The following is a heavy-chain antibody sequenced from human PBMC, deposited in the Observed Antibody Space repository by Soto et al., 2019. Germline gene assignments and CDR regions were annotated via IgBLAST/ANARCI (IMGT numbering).Heavy chain of an antibody. CDR2: IIPILGIA. CDR1: GGTFSSYT. Sequence: ASVKVSCKASGGTFSSYTISWVRHAPGQGLEWMGRIIPILGIANYAQKFQGRVTITADKSTSTAYMELSSLRSEDTAVYYCARLPGQPPNWFDPWGQVTLVTVAS. J-gene: IGHJ5*02. CDR3: ARLPGQPPNWFDP. D-gene: IGHD3-10*01. V-gene: IGHV1-69*02.